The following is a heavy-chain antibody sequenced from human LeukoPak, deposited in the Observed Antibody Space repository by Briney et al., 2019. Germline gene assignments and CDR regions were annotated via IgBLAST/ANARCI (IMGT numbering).Heavy chain of an antibody. J-gene: IGHJ4*02. CDR3: ARGRGYSGYGSPLSFDY. CDR1: GGSISSGDYY. V-gene: IGHV4-30-4*01. D-gene: IGHD5-12*01. Sequence: SETLSLTWTVSGGSISSGDYYWSWIRQPPGRGLEWIGYIYYSGSTYYNPSLKSRVTISVDTSKNQFSLKLSSVTAADTAVYYCARGRGYSGYGSPLSFDYWGQGTLVTVSS. CDR2: IYYSGST.